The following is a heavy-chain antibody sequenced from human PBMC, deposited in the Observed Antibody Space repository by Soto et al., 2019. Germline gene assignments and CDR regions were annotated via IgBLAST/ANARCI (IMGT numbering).Heavy chain of an antibody. V-gene: IGHV3-23*01. CDR1: GFTFSTYA. CDR2: LSPTGGEA. CDR3: AHPRGYGVFDAYDI. Sequence: GGSLRLSCVASGFTFSTYAMSWVRQAPGKGLEWVSALSPTGGEAYYADSVKGRFTISRDNSMNALYLQMNSLRVDDTAVYYCAHPRGYGVFDAYDIWGQGTMVTVSS. D-gene: IGHD4-17*01. J-gene: IGHJ3*02.